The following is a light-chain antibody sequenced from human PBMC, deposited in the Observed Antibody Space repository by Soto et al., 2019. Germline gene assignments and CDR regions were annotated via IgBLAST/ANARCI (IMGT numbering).Light chain of an antibody. V-gene: IGKV3-20*01. CDR1: QSVSSAY. CDR3: QQYGSSPRT. CDR2: GTS. Sequence: EIVLTQSPGILSLSPGERATLSCRASQSVSSAYLAWYQQKPGQAPRLLIYGTSSRATGIPGRFSGSGSGTDFTLTISRLEPEDFAVYYCQQYGSSPRTFGQGTKVEIK. J-gene: IGKJ1*01.